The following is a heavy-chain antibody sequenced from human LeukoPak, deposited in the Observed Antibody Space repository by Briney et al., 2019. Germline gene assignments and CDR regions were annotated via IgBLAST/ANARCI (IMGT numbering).Heavy chain of an antibody. CDR1: GFPLRVRW. CDR2: IKKDGFFS. V-gene: IGHV3-74*03. Sequence: PGGSLRLSCTASGFPLRVRWMHWVRQAPGKGLVWISLIKKDGFFSTYADSVKGRFTISRDDAKNTLYLQMDSLRADDTAVYYCATDLDYTFDYWGRGTLVTVSS. CDR3: ATDLDYTFDY. J-gene: IGHJ4*02. D-gene: IGHD4-11*01.